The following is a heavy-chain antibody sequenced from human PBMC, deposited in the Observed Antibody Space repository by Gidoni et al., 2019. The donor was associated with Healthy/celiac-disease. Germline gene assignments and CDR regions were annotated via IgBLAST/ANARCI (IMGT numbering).Heavy chain of an antibody. CDR2: IYSGGST. J-gene: IGHJ4*02. V-gene: IGHV3-66*01. D-gene: IGHD4-17*01. Sequence: EVQLVESGGGLVQPGGSLRLSCAASGFTVSSNYMSWVRQAPGKGLEWFSVIYSGGSTYYADSVKGRFTISRDNSKNTLYLQMNSLRAEDTAVYYCARDSYGDTIDYWGQGTLVTVSS. CDR3: ARDSYGDTIDY. CDR1: GFTVSSNY.